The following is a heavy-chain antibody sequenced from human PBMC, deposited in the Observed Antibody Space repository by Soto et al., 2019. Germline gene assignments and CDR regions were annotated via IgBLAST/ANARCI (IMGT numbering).Heavy chain of an antibody. J-gene: IGHJ4*02. D-gene: IGHD3-10*01. CDR2: IIPIFGTA. Sequence: SVKVSCKASGGTFSSYAISWVRQAPGQGLEWMGGIIPIFGTANYAQKFRGRVTITADESTSTAYMELSSLRSEDTAVYYCARSVRWGVSTSPFDYWGQGTLVTVSS. V-gene: IGHV1-69*13. CDR3: ARSVRWGVSTSPFDY. CDR1: GGTFSSYA.